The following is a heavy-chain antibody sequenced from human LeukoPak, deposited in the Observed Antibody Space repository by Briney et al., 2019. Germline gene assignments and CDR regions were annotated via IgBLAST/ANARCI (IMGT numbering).Heavy chain of an antibody. J-gene: IGHJ3*01. V-gene: IGHV1-2*06. CDR1: GYTFTSYG. CDR3: ARVDSGHDYGPS. D-gene: IGHD5-12*01. Sequence: GASVKVSCKASGYTFTSYGISWVRQVPGQGLEWMGRINPNSGDTDYAQKFQGRVIMTSDTSISTAYMEVSRLRSDDTAVCYCARVDSGHDYGPSWGQGTTVTVSS. CDR2: INPNSGDT.